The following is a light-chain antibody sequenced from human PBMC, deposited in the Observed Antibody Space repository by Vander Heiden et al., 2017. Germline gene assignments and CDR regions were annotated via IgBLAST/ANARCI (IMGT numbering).Light chain of an antibody. CDR1: QSVSSNY. V-gene: IGKV3-20*01. CDR3: QHYGTSQYT. Sequence: IVLTQSPGILSLSPGERATLSCRAGQSVSSNYLAWFRHKPGQAPRLLMYGASRRATGIPDRFSGSGSGTDFTLTISRLEPEDFAVYYCQHYGTSQYTFGQGTKLEIK. CDR2: GAS. J-gene: IGKJ2*01.